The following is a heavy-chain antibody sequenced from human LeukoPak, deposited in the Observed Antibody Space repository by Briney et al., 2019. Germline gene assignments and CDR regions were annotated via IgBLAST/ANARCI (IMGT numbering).Heavy chain of an antibody. D-gene: IGHD1-26*01. CDR3: ARDPLLDAFDI. CDR2: IYYSGST. Sequence: SETLSLTCTVSGGSISSSSYYWGWIRQPPGKGLEWIGSIYYSGSTYYNPSLKSRVTISVDTSKNQFSLKLSSVTAADTAVYYCARDPLLDAFDIWGQGTMVTVS. J-gene: IGHJ3*02. V-gene: IGHV4-39*07. CDR1: GGSISSSSYY.